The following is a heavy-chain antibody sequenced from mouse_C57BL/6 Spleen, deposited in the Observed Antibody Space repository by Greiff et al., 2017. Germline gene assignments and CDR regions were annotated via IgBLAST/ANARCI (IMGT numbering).Heavy chain of an antibody. CDR2: IRNKANGYTT. Sequence: EVQVVESGGGLVQPGGSLSLSCAASGFTFTDYYMSWVRQPPGKALEWLGFIRNKANGYTTEYSASVKGRFTISRDNSQSILYLQMNALRAEDSATYYCARYYYGSSYPFDYWGQGTTLTVSS. J-gene: IGHJ2*01. V-gene: IGHV7-3*01. CDR1: GFTFTDYY. D-gene: IGHD1-1*01. CDR3: ARYYYGSSYPFDY.